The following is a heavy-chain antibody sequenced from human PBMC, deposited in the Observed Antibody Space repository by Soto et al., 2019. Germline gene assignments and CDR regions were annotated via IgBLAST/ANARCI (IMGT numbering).Heavy chain of an antibody. CDR1: GGTFSSYA. CDR2: IIPIFGTA. D-gene: IGHD2-15*01. V-gene: IGHV1-69*06. Sequence: GASVKVSCKASGGTFSSYAISWVRQAPGQGLEWMGGIIPIFGTANYAQKFQGRVTITADKSTSTAYMELSSLRSEDTAVYYCARDLSSVVVVAATAYYYYGMDVWGQGTTVTVSS. J-gene: IGHJ6*02. CDR3: ARDLSSVVVVAATAYYYYGMDV.